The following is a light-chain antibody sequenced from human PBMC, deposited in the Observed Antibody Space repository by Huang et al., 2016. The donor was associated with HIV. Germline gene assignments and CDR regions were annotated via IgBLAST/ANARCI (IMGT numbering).Light chain of an antibody. CDR1: PTVTKK. CDR2: GAS. J-gene: IGKJ4*01. Sequence: MTQSPAILSVSPGERAALSCRTSPTVTKKLAWYQHRTGQAPRVLIYGASTRAAGVPARFSGRGSVTDFTLTISSLQSEDFGIYYCHQYDIWPPAFGGGTRVEVK. CDR3: HQYDIWPPA. V-gene: IGKV3-15*01.